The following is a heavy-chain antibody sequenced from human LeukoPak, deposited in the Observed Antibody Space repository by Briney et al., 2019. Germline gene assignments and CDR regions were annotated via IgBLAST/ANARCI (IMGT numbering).Heavy chain of an antibody. CDR2: ISSSGSTI. CDR1: GFTFSSYE. V-gene: IGHV3-48*03. Sequence: GGALRLSCAASGFTFSSYEMNWVRQAPGKGLEWVSYISSSGSTIYYADSVKGRFTISRDNAKNSLYLQMNSLRAEDTAVYYCARDTDYYYMDVWGKGTTVTISS. J-gene: IGHJ6*03. CDR3: ARDTDYYYMDV.